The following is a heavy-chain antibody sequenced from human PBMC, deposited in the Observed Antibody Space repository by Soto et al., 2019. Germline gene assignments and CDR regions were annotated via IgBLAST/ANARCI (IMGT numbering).Heavy chain of an antibody. D-gene: IGHD3-16*01. CDR2: INPNSGGT. J-gene: IGHJ6*03. CDR1: GYTFTVYY. CDR3: ARGGVPRAPHMDV. Sequence: ASVKVSCKASGYTFTVYYMHWVRQAPGQGLEWMGWINPNSGGTNHAQKFQGWVTMTRDTSISTAYMELSRLRSDDTAVYYWARGGVPRAPHMDVWGKGTTVTVSS. V-gene: IGHV1-2*04.